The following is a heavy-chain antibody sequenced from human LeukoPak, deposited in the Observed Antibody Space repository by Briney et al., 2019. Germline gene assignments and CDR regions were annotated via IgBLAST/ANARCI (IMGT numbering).Heavy chain of an antibody. Sequence: SETLSLTCAVYGESFKDYYWSWIRQPPGKGLEWIGEINHSGSTNYSPSLKSRVTISVDTSKNQFSLKLSSVTAADTAVYYCARQSGYAIDYWGQGTLVTVSS. CDR1: GESFKDYY. CDR3: ARQSGYAIDY. J-gene: IGHJ4*02. D-gene: IGHD5-12*01. CDR2: INHSGST. V-gene: IGHV4-34*01.